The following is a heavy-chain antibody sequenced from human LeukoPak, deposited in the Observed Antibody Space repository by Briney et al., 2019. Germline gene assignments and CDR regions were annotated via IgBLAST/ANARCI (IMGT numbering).Heavy chain of an antibody. J-gene: IGHJ4*02. CDR3: AKDALVNYDILTGYYDY. D-gene: IGHD3-9*01. Sequence: GGSLRLSCAASGFTFSSYAMSWVRQAPGKGLEWVSAISGSGGSTYYADPVKGRFTISRDNSKNTLYLQMNSLRAEDTAVYYCAKDALVNYDILTGYYDYWGQGTLVTVSS. CDR2: ISGSGGST. CDR1: GFTFSSYA. V-gene: IGHV3-23*01.